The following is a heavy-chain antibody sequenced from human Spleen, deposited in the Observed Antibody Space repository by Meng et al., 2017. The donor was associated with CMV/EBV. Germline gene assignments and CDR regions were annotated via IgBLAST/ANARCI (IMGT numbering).Heavy chain of an antibody. D-gene: IGHD3-10*01. Sequence: GESLKISCAASGFNFSTYGMHWVRQETGKGPEWVAFIRYDGSTTYYADSVKGRFTISRDNSKNTLYLQMNGLRSDDSALYYCAKDRFRSFFDSWGQGTLVTVSS. V-gene: IGHV3-30*02. CDR3: AKDRFRSFFDS. CDR2: IRYDGSTT. CDR1: GFNFSTYG. J-gene: IGHJ4*02.